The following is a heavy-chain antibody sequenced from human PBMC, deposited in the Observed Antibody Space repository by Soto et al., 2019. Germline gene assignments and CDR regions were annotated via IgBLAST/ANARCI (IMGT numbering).Heavy chain of an antibody. Sequence: ASVKVSCKASGYTFTSYGISWVGQAPGKGLDWMGWISAYKGNTNYAQKLQGRVTMTTDTFTSTAYMELRSLRSDDTAVYYCARGDSSGWYVAFDYWGQGTLVTVSS. V-gene: IGHV1-18*01. D-gene: IGHD6-19*01. CDR2: ISAYKGNT. J-gene: IGHJ4*02. CDR3: ARGDSSGWYVAFDY. CDR1: GYTFTSYG.